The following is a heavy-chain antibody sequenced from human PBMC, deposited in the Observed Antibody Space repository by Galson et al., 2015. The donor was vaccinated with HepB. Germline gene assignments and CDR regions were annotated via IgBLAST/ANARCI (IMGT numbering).Heavy chain of an antibody. J-gene: IGHJ3*02. CDR3: ARAIAMPGTPEKGFDI. V-gene: IGHV3-30*14. CDR1: GFTFSTYA. CDR2: LSYDSREK. D-gene: IGHD6-19*01. Sequence: SLRLSCAASGFTFSTYAMHWVRQAPGRGLDWVGVLSYDSREKYIADSVRGRFTISRDNSENTLYLQMNSLRPEDTAIYFCARAIAMPGTPEKGFDIWGRGTMVTVSS.